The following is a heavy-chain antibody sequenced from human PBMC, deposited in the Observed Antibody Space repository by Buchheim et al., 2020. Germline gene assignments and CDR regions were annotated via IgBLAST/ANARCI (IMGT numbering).Heavy chain of an antibody. CDR1: GYTFTGYY. J-gene: IGHJ4*02. CDR2: INPNSGGT. Sequence: QVQLVQSGAEVKKPGASVKVSCKASGYTFTGYYMHWVRQAPGQGLEWMGWINPNSGGTNSAQKFQGRVTMTRDTSISTAYMELSRLTSDDTAVYYCARAEETSGYHSAHWGQGTL. V-gene: IGHV1-2*02. D-gene: IGHD3-22*01. CDR3: ARAEETSGYHSAH.